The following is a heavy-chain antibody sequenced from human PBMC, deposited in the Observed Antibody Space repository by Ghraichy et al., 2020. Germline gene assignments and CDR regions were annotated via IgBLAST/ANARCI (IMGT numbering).Heavy chain of an antibody. V-gene: IGHV2-5*02. CDR1: GFSLTTRGVG. Sequence: SGPTLVKPTQTLTLTCTFSGFSLTTRGVGVGWIRQPPGKALDWLALIYWDNDKYYTPSLKGRLTITKDTSKNQVVLTMTNMNPVDTATYYCARSPNDYDTRIFDFWGQGALVTVSS. J-gene: IGHJ4*02. D-gene: IGHD3-22*01. CDR3: ARSPNDYDTRIFDF. CDR2: IYWDNDK.